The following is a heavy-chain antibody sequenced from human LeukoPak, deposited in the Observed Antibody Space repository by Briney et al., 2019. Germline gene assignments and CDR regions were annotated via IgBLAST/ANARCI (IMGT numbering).Heavy chain of an antibody. D-gene: IGHD3-10*01. CDR1: GFTFSSYE. J-gene: IGHJ6*03. Sequence: PGGSLRLSCAASGFTFSSYEMNWVRQAPGKGLEWVSYISSSGSTIYYADSVKGRFTISRDNAKNSLYLQMNSLRAEDTAVYYCAREGPHLWFGDLAYFYMDVWGKGTTVTISS. V-gene: IGHV3-48*03. CDR3: AREGPHLWFGDLAYFYMDV. CDR2: ISSSGSTI.